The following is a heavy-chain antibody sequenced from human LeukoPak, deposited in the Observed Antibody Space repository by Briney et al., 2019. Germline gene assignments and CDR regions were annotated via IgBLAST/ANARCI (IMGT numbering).Heavy chain of an antibody. Sequence: PGRSLRLSCAASGFTFSSYAMHWVRQAPGKGREWVAVISYDGSNKYYADSVKGRFTISRDNSKNTLYLQMNSLRAEDTAVYYCARDGSIESSIAAAATLFDYWGQGTLVTVSS. J-gene: IGHJ4*02. D-gene: IGHD6-13*01. CDR2: ISYDGSNK. V-gene: IGHV3-30*01. CDR3: ARDGSIESSIAAAATLFDY. CDR1: GFTFSSYA.